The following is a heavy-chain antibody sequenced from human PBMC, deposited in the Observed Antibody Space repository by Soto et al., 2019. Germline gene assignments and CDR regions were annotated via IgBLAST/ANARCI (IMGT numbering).Heavy chain of an antibody. CDR1: GGSVSSGSYY. D-gene: IGHD3-3*01. Sequence: SDTLSLTCTVSGGSVSSGSYYWGWIRQPPGKGLEWIGYIYYSGSTNYNPSLKSRVTISVDTSKNQFSLKLSSVTAADTAVYYCARGTSDFWSGYRTLDFDYWGQGTLVTVS. CDR2: IYYSGST. CDR3: ARGTSDFWSGYRTLDFDY. V-gene: IGHV4-61*01. J-gene: IGHJ4*02.